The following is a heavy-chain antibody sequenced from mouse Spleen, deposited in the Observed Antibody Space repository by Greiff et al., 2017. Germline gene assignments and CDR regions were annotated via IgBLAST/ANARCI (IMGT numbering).Heavy chain of an antibody. Sequence: VQLQQSGPGLVQPSQSLSITCTVSGFSLTSYGVHWVRQSPGKGLEWLGVIWSGGSTDYNAAFISRLSISKDNSKSQVFFKMNSLQANDTAIYYCARHRYDGAWFAYWGQGTLVTVSA. CDR3: ARHRYDGAWFAY. D-gene: IGHD2-14*01. V-gene: IGHV2-2*02. CDR1: GFSLTSYG. CDR2: IWSGGST. J-gene: IGHJ3*01.